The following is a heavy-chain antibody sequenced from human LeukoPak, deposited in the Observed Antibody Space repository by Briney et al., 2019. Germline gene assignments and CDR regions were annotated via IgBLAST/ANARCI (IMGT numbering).Heavy chain of an antibody. Sequence: SSVKVSCKASGGTSSSYAISWVRQAPGQGLEWMGGIIPIFGTANYAQKFQGRVTITADESTSTAYMELSSLRSEDTAVYYCARESSIAARPGRNWFDPWGQGTLVTVSS. D-gene: IGHD6-6*01. J-gene: IGHJ5*02. CDR2: IIPIFGTA. CDR1: GGTSSSYA. CDR3: ARESSIAARPGRNWFDP. V-gene: IGHV1-69*01.